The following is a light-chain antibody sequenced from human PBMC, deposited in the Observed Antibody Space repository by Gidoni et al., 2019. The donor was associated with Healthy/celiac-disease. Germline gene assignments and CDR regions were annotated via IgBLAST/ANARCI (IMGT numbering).Light chain of an antibody. Sequence: DMQMTQSPSSLSASVGDRVTITCRASQSISSYLNWYQQKPGKAPKLLIYAASSLQSGVPSRFSGSGSGTDFTLTISSLQPEDFATYYCQQSYSTPTFGQXTKVEIK. J-gene: IGKJ1*01. CDR3: QQSYSTPT. CDR2: AAS. V-gene: IGKV1-39*01. CDR1: QSISSY.